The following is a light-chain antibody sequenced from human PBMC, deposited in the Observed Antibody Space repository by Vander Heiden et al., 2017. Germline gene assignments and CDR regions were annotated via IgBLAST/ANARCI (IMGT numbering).Light chain of an antibody. Sequence: QSVLTQPPSASGTPGRRVTISCSGSSSNIGSNYVYWYQQLPGTAPKVLIQRNNQRPSGIPDRLSGSKSGTSASLAISGLRSDDEADYYCAAWDDSLSGVVFGGGTKLTVL. V-gene: IGLV1-47*01. CDR1: SSNIGSNY. CDR3: AAWDDSLSGVV. J-gene: IGLJ2*01. CDR2: RNN.